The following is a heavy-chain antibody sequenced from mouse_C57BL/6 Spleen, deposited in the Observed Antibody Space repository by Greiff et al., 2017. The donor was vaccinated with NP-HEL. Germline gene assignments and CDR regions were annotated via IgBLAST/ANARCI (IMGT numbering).Heavy chain of an antibody. CDR3: AIITTVVASDY. V-gene: IGHV1-52*01. D-gene: IGHD1-1*01. CDR1: GYTFTSYW. CDR2: IDPSDSET. J-gene: IGHJ2*01. Sequence: QVQLKQPGAELVRPGSSVKLSCKASGYTFTSYWMHWVKQRPIQGLEWIGNIDPSDSETHYNQKFKDKATLTVDKSSSTAYMQLSSLTSEDSAVYYCAIITTVVASDYWGHGTTLTVSS.